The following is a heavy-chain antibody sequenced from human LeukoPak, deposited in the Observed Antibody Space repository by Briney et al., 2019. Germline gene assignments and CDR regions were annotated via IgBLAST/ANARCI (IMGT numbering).Heavy chain of an antibody. J-gene: IGHJ4*02. D-gene: IGHD3-9*01. CDR3: ARRASVDGIWPRPLDY. CDR2: IYYSGST. V-gene: IGHV4-39*01. Sequence: SETLSLTCTVSGGSISSGSYYWGWIRQSPGKGLEWIGNIYYSGSTHYNPSLKSRVTISVDTSKNQFSLKMTSVTAADTAVYRCARRASVDGIWPRPLDYWGQGSQVTVSS. CDR1: GGSISSGSYY.